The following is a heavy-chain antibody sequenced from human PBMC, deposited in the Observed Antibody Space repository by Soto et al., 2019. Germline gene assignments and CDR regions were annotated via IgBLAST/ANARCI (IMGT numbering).Heavy chain of an antibody. V-gene: IGHV4-59*08. J-gene: IGHJ3*02. D-gene: IGHD2-15*01. CDR1: GGSIWSYY. Sequence: SETLSLTCTVSGGSIWSYYGSWIRQPPGKGLEWIGYIYYSGSTNYNPSLKSRVTISVDTSKNQFSLKPSSVTAADTAVYYCARPDSYCSGGSCYSVAFDIWGQGTMVTVSS. CDR2: IYYSGST. CDR3: ARPDSYCSGGSCYSVAFDI.